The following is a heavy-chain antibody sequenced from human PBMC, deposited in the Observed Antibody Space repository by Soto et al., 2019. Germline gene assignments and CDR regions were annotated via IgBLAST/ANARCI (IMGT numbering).Heavy chain of an antibody. J-gene: IGHJ6*02. CDR3: ARAPRGYGGDLVYGMDV. CDR2: IGTAGDT. Sequence: GALRLSCAASGFTFSSYDMHWVRQATGKGLEWVSAIGTAGDTYYPGSVKGRFTISRENAKNSLYLQMNSLRAGDTAVYYCARAPRGYGGDLVYGMDVWGQGTTVTVSS. V-gene: IGHV3-13*01. D-gene: IGHD2-21*02. CDR1: GFTFSSYD.